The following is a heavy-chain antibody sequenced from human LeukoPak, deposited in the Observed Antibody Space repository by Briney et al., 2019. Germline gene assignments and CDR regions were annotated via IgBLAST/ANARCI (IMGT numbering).Heavy chain of an antibody. D-gene: IGHD2-2*01. V-gene: IGHV1-58*01. CDR3: AAWSPNRKVVPAAYYYYGMDV. CDR1: GFTFTNSA. CDR2: IVVGSGNT. J-gene: IGHJ6*02. Sequence: ASVKVSCKASGFTFTNSAVQWVRQARGQRLEWIGWIVVGSGNTNYAQKFQERVTITRDMSTSTAYMELSSLRSEDTAVYYCAAWSPNRKVVPAAYYYYGMDVWGQGTTVTVSS.